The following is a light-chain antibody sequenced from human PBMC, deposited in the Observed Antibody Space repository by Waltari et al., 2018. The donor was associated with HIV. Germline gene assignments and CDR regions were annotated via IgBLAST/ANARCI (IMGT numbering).Light chain of an antibody. Sequence: HSALTQPASVSGSPGQSISISCTGTSRDIGLYNYVSWYQQYPGKAPQVLIYGVNSLPLGISFRCSGSKAGNTASLTISGLQAEDEADYYCSSYTANETLVFGGGTKLTVL. CDR1: SRDIGLYNY. CDR3: SSYTANETLV. J-gene: IGLJ2*01. CDR2: GVN. V-gene: IGLV2-14*03.